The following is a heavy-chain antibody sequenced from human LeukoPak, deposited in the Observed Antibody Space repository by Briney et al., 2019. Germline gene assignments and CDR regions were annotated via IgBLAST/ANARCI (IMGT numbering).Heavy chain of an antibody. CDR1: GITLSNYG. J-gene: IGHJ4*02. V-gene: IGHV3-23*01. CDR2: ISGSGGST. Sequence: GGSLRLSCAVSGITLSNYGMSWVRQAPGKGLEWVAGISGSGGSTNYADSVKGRFTISRDNSKNTLYPQMNSLRAEDTAVYYCARNSGDWGQGTLVTVSS. CDR3: ARNSGD. D-gene: IGHD3-10*01.